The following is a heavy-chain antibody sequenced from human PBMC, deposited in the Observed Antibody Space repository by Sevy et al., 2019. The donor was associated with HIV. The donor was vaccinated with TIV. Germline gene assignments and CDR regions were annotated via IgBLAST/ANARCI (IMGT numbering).Heavy chain of an antibody. CDR1: GYSFTSYW. D-gene: IGHD6-13*01. CDR3: ARTGYSSSWTYYYYYYMDV. CDR2: IYPGDSDT. J-gene: IGHJ6*03. V-gene: IGHV5-51*01. Sequence: GESLKISCKGSGYSFTSYWIGWVRHMPGKGLEWMGIIYPGDSDTRYSPSFQGQVTISAGKSISTAYLQWSSLKASDTAMYYCARTGYSSSWTYYYYYYMDVWGKGTTVTVSS.